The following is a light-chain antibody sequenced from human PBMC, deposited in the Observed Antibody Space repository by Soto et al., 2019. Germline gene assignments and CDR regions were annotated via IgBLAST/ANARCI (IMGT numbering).Light chain of an antibody. V-gene: IGKV1-39*01. CDR3: QQSYSAPYT. J-gene: IGKJ2*01. Sequence: DIQMTQSPSSLSASVGDRVTITCRASQSIYSSLNWYHQKPGKAPKLLIYAASNLQSGVPSRFSGSGSGTDFTPSISSLQPEDFATYYCQQSYSAPYTFGQGTKVEI. CDR1: QSIYSS. CDR2: AAS.